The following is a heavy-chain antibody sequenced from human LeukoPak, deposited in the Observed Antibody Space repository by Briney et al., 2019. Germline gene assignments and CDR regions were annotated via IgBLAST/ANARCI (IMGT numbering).Heavy chain of an antibody. J-gene: IGHJ4*02. Sequence: PGGSLRLSCAASGFTFSRYWMSWVRQAPGKGLEWVANIKRDGSEKYYVDSVKGRFTISRDNAKNSLYLQMNSLRAEDTAVYYCASGYDSSGYYTPYYFDYWGQGTLVTVSS. V-gene: IGHV3-7*01. CDR2: IKRDGSEK. CDR1: GFTFSRYW. CDR3: ASGYDSSGYYTPYYFDY. D-gene: IGHD3-22*01.